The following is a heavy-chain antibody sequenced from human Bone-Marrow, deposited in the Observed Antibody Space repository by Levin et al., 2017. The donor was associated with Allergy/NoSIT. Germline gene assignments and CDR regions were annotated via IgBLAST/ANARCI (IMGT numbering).Heavy chain of an antibody. V-gene: IGHV3-15*07. CDR1: GFTLNNAW. Sequence: GGSLRLSCAVSGFTLNNAWINWVRQAPGKGLEWVGRFKGKTDGGTTDYAAPVKGRFTISRDDSKNMLYLQMNSLRAEDTAVYYCAKCKSGFGITLFGVGLDPWGLGTLVTVSS. D-gene: IGHD3-3*01. CDR3: AKCKSGFGITLFGVGLDP. J-gene: IGHJ5*02. CDR2: FKGKTDGGTT.